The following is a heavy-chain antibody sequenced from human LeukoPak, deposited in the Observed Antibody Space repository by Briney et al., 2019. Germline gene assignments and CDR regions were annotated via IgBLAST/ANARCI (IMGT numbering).Heavy chain of an antibody. D-gene: IGHD5-18*01. Sequence: ASVKVSCKASGYTFTSYDINWVRQATGQGLEWMGWMNPNSGNTGYAQKFQGRVTMTRNTSISTAYMELSSLRSEDTAVYYCARGYRGYSYGFAYYYYGMDVWGQGTTVTVSS. CDR3: ARGYRGYSYGFAYYYYGMDV. J-gene: IGHJ6*02. V-gene: IGHV1-8*01. CDR1: GYTFTSYD. CDR2: MNPNSGNT.